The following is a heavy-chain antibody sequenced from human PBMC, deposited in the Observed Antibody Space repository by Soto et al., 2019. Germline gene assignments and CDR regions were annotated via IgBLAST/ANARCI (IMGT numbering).Heavy chain of an antibody. CDR3: ARLIRPSCTHS. V-gene: IGHV6-1*01. Sequence: SQTLSLTCAISGDSVSTNSATWDWIRQSPSRGLEWLGRTYYRSKWFNDYAVSVKGRISINPDTSNNQFSLQLNSVTPDDTAVYFFARLIRPSCTHSRCQGLLVTLSS. CDR1: GDSVSTNSAT. D-gene: IGHD2-2*01. CDR2: TYYRSKWFN. J-gene: IGHJ5*01.